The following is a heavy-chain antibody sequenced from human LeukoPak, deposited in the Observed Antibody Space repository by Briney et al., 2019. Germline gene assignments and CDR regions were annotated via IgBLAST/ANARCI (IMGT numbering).Heavy chain of an antibody. J-gene: IGHJ6*04. V-gene: IGHV3-7*03. Sequence: GGSLRLSCAASGFTFSSYWMCWVRQAPGKGLEWVANIKQDGSEKYYVDSVKGRFAISRDNAKNSLYLQMNSLRAEDTAVYYCARGPQGGGRYSGYVYYGMDVWGKGTTVTVSS. CDR3: ARGPQGGGRYSGYVYYGMDV. CDR1: GFTFSSYW. D-gene: IGHD5-12*01. CDR2: IKQDGSEK.